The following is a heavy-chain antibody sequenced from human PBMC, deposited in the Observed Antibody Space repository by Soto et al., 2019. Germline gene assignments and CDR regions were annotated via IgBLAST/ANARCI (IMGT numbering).Heavy chain of an antibody. CDR1: GGSINNYY. CDR2: IYYSGST. CDR3: ARDPGTTVAGVWGFDY. J-gene: IGHJ4*02. Sequence: SETLSLTCTVSGGSINNYYWSWIRQPPGKGLEWIGYIYYSGSTTYNPSLKSRLTISVDTSKTQFSLRLSSVTAADTAVYYCARDPGTTVAGVWGFDYWGQGILVT. D-gene: IGHD6-19*01. V-gene: IGHV4-59*01.